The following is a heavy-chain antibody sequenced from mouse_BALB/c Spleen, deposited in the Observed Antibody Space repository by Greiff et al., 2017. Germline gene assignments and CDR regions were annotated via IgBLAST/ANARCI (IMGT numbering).Heavy chain of an antibody. CDR2: IDPANGNT. Sequence: VQLQQSGAELVKPGASVKLSCTASGFNIKDTYMHWVKQRPEQGLEWIGRIDPANGNTKYDPKFQGKATITADTSSNTAYLQLSSLTSEDTAVYYCARPIYYGNLWYVDVWGAGTTVTVSS. CDR3: ARPIYYGNLWYVDV. D-gene: IGHD2-1*01. V-gene: IGHV14-3*02. J-gene: IGHJ1*01. CDR1: GFNIKDTY.